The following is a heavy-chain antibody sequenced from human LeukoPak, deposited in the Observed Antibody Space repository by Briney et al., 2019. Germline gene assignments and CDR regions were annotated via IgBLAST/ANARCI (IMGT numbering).Heavy chain of an antibody. CDR3: ARDWYSSSWYTILDYYYMDV. V-gene: IGHV3-21*01. CDR2: ISSSSSYI. D-gene: IGHD6-13*01. J-gene: IGHJ6*03. CDR1: GITLSNAW. Sequence: GGSLRLSCAASGITLSNAWMNWMRQAPGKGLEWVSSISSSSSYIYYADSVKGRFTISRDNAKNSLYLQMNSLRAEDTAVYYCARDWYSSSWYTILDYYYMDVWGKGTTVTISS.